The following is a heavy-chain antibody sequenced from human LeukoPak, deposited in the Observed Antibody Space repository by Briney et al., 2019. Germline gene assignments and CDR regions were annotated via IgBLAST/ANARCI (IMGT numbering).Heavy chain of an antibody. Sequence: GGSLRLSCAASGFTFSDYYMSWIRQAPGEGLECISYISRSGTYTNYADSVKGRFTISRDNAKNSLYLQMNSLRAEDTAVYYCARSLGSSWYVVDYWGQGTLVTVSS. CDR2: ISRSGTYT. D-gene: IGHD6-13*01. J-gene: IGHJ4*02. CDR1: GFTFSDYY. V-gene: IGHV3-11*03. CDR3: ARSLGSSWYVVDY.